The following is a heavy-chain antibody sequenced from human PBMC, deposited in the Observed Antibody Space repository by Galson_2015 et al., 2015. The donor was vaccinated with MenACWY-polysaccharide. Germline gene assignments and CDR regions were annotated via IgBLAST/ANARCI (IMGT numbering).Heavy chain of an antibody. CDR3: AKGRDALDA. CDR2: IDGAGANT. V-gene: IGHV3-23*01. Sequence: SLRLSCAASGFPFRFSIYAMTWVRQAPGQGPEWVSDIDGAGANTNYADSVKGRFTVSRDDSQNTVYLQMNSLRAEDTAVYYCAKGRDALDAWGQGAMVTVSS. CDR1: GFPFRFSIYA. J-gene: IGHJ3*01.